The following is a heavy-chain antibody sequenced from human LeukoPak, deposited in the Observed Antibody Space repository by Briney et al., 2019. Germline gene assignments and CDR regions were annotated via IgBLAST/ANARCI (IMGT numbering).Heavy chain of an antibody. CDR3: ARDYDYVWGSYRPLCY. V-gene: IGHV1-3*01. CDR1: GYTFTSYA. CDR2: INAGNGNT. D-gene: IGHD3-16*02. Sequence: ASVKVSCKASGYTFTSYAMHWVRQAPGQRLEWMGWINAGNGNTKYSQKFQGRVTITRDTSASTAYMELSSLRSEDTAVYYCARDYDYVWGSYRPLCYWGQGTLVTVSS. J-gene: IGHJ4*02.